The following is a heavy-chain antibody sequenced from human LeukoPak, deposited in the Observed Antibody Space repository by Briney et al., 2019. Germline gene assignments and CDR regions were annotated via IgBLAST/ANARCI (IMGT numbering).Heavy chain of an antibody. Sequence: PGRSLRLSCAASGFTFSSYAMHWVRQAPGKGLEWVAVISYDGSNKYYADSVKGRFTISRDNSKNTLYLQMNSLRAEDTAVYYCASGSPPVAVDYWGQGTLVTVSS. D-gene: IGHD6-19*01. CDR3: ASGSPPVAVDY. CDR1: GFTFSSYA. CDR2: ISYDGSNK. J-gene: IGHJ4*02. V-gene: IGHV3-30*04.